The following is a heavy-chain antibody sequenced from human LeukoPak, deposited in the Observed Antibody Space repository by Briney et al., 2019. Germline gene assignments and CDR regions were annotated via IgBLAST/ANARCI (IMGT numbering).Heavy chain of an antibody. V-gene: IGHV3-23*01. D-gene: IGHD2-2*01. J-gene: IGHJ4*02. CDR2: ISGSGGST. CDR3: AKALVVVPAAVEEW. Sequence: GGSLRLSCAASGFTFSSYAMSWVRQAPGKGLEWVSAISGSGGSTYYEDSVKGRFTISRDNSKNTLYLQMNSLRAEDTAVYYCAKALVVVPAAVEEWWGQGTLVTVSS. CDR1: GFTFSSYA.